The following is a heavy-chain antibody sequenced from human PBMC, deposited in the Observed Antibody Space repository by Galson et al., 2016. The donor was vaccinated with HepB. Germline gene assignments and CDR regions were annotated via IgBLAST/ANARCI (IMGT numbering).Heavy chain of an antibody. CDR1: GFTFSSYA. CDR3: AKDGGYCSDATCYYRNS. Sequence: SLRLSCAASGFTFSSYAMSWARQAPGKGLEWVSTITGSGGWIKYADSVKGRLITSSDNSKNTLYLQLNSRRAEDTAVYYCAKDGGYCSDATCYYRNSWGQGTLVTVSS. V-gene: IGHV3-23*01. CDR2: ITGSGGWI. J-gene: IGHJ4*02. D-gene: IGHD2-15*01.